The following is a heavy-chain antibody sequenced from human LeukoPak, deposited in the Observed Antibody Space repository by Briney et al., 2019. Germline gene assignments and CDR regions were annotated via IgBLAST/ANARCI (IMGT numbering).Heavy chain of an antibody. CDR1: GGSISSSSYY. J-gene: IGHJ6*03. D-gene: IGHD4-17*01. V-gene: IGHV4-39*07. Sequence: SETLSLTCTVSGGSISSSSYYWGWIRQPPGKGLEWIGSIYYSGSTYYNPSLKSRVTISVDTSKNQFSLKLSSVTAADTAVYYCARGSDSATNMDVWGKGTTVTVSS. CDR3: ARGSDSATNMDV. CDR2: IYYSGST.